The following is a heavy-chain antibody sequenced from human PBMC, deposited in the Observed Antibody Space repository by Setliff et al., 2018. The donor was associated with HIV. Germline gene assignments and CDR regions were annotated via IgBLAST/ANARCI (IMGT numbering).Heavy chain of an antibody. V-gene: IGHV4-34*01. J-gene: IGHJ3*02. CDR1: GGSLSNYF. D-gene: IGHD3-22*01. CDR2: INHNENT. CDR3: ARGRLRTTMIVVTTHGALDI. Sequence: SETLSLTCPVYGGSLSNYFWTWIRQSPGRGLEWIGEINHNENTNYNPSLKSRVTISVDTSRNQFSLNLSSVTAADTAVYFCARGRLRTTMIVVTTHGALDIWGQGTVVTVSS.